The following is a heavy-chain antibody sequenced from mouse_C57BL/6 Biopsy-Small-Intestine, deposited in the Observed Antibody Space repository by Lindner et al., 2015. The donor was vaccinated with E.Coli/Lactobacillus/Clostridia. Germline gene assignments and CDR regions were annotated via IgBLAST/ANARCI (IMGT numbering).Heavy chain of an antibody. CDR2: IYPGDGDT. CDR3: ARGVYDGYYVGFFDV. D-gene: IGHD2-3*01. J-gene: IGHJ1*03. CDR1: GYAFSSSW. Sequence: VQLQESGPELVKPGASVKISCKASGYAFSSSWMNWVKQRPGKGLEWIGRIYPGDGDTNYNGKFKGKATLTADKSSSTAYMQLSSLTSEESAVYFCARGVYDGYYVGFFDVWGTGTTVTVSS. V-gene: IGHV1-82*01.